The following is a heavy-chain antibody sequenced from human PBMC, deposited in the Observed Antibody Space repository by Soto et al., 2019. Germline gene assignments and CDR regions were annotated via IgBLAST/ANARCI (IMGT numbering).Heavy chain of an antibody. D-gene: IGHD3-3*01. V-gene: IGHV4-31*03. CDR1: GGSISSGGYY. J-gene: IGHJ4*02. CDR2: IYYSGST. Sequence: SETLSLTCTVSGGSISSGGYYWSWIRQHPGKGLEWIGYIYYSGSTYYNQSLKSRVTISVDTSKNQFSLKLSSVTAEDTAVNYCAKLYYDFWGGYPNTFDYWGQGTLVTVSP. CDR3: AKLYYDFWGGYPNTFDY.